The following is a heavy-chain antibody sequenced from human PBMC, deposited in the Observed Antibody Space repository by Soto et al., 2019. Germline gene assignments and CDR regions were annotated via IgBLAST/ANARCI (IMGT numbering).Heavy chain of an antibody. CDR3: ARGPHWGGYCISTSCYFRWFDP. V-gene: IGHV1-69*12. CDR2: IIPIFGTA. Sequence: QVQLVQSGAKVKKPGSSVKVSCKASGGTFSSYAISWVRQAPGQRLEWMGGIIPIFGTANYAQKYQGRVTITADESTSTAYMELSSLRSEDTAVYYCARGPHWGGYCISTSCYFRWFDPWGQGTLVTVSS. D-gene: IGHD2-2*01. J-gene: IGHJ5*02. CDR1: GGTFSSYA.